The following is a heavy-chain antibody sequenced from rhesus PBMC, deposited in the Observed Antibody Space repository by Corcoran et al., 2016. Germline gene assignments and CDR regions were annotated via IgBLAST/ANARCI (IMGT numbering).Heavy chain of an antibody. D-gene: IGHD6-25*01. CDR3: TRDLYSGSWDDAFDF. CDR2: ISESGVTI. CDR1: GFTFSSYV. Sequence: DVQLVESGGGLVKPGGSLRLSCVASGFTFSSYVMHWVRQAPGKGLAWVSVISESGVTIYYADSLNGRFTISRDNAKNSLFLQLNSLRAEDTAVYYCTRDLYSGSWDDAFDFWGQGLRVTVSS. J-gene: IGHJ3*01. V-gene: IGHV3S26*01.